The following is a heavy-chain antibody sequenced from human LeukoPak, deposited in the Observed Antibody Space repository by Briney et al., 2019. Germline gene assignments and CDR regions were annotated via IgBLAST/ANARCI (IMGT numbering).Heavy chain of an antibody. CDR1: GFTFSSYA. CDR2: ISSTGNTT. V-gene: IGHV3-23*01. Sequence: GGSLRLSCVASGFTFSSYAKSWVRQAPGKGLEWVSVISSTGNTTYYAGSLKGRFTISRDNSKNTLYLQVNSLTAEDTAVYYCAKSTPTIFGVVIPINWFDPWGQGTLVTVSS. J-gene: IGHJ5*02. CDR3: AKSTPTIFGVVIPINWFDP. D-gene: IGHD3-3*01.